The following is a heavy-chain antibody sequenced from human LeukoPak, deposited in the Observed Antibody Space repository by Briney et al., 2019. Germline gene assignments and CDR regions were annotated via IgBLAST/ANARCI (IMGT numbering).Heavy chain of an antibody. CDR3: AQSTWLSLFGY. J-gene: IGHJ4*02. CDR1: GFTVSSNY. CDR2: IYSGGST. V-gene: IGHV3-66*01. D-gene: IGHD6-19*01. Sequence: GSLRLSCAASGFTVSSNYMSWVRQAPGKGLEWVSVIYSGGSTYYADSVKGRFTISRDNSKNTLYLQMNSLRAEDTAVYYCAQSTWLSLFGYWGQGTLVTVSS.